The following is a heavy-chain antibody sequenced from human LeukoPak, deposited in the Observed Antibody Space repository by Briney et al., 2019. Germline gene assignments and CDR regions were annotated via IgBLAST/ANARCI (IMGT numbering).Heavy chain of an antibody. V-gene: IGHV4-59*01. CDR1: GASISSSY. Sequence: PSETLSLTCTVSGASISSSYWSWIRQPPGKGLEWIGYIYYSVSTKYNPSLKSRVTISLDTSKNQFSLKLSSVTAADTAVYYCARAEYYDSSGYYPSYWFDPWGQGTLVTVSS. CDR3: ARAEYYDSSGYYPSYWFDP. D-gene: IGHD3-22*01. CDR2: IYYSVST. J-gene: IGHJ5*02.